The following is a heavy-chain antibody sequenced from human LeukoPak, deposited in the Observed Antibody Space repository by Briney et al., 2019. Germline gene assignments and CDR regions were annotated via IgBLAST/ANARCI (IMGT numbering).Heavy chain of an antibody. CDR2: INPNSGGT. CDR3: ARDTTMITYWFDP. CDR1: GYTXTRYS. J-gene: IGHJ5*02. V-gene: IGHV1-2*02. Sequence: ASVKVSCKASGYTXTRYSMHWVRQAPGQGLEWMGIINPNSGGTNYAQKFQGRVTMTRDTSVSTAYMELNRLRSDDTGVYYCARDTTMITYWFDPWGQGILVTVSS. D-gene: IGHD5-18*01.